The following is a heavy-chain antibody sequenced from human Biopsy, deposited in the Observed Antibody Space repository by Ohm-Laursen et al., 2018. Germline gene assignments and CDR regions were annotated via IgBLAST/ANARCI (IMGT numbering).Heavy chain of an antibody. J-gene: IGHJ1*01. CDR2: NIPILGTG. CDR1: GGTFSNYG. D-gene: IGHD3-9*01. V-gene: IGHV1-69*06. Sequence: SSVTVSCKAPGGTFSNYGVNWVRQAPGQGLEWLGGNIPILGTGNYAQKFQDRVTVAADTSTSTATMELRSLRSDDTAVYYCATKLTGYFHHWGQGTLVIVSS. CDR3: ATKLTGYFHH.